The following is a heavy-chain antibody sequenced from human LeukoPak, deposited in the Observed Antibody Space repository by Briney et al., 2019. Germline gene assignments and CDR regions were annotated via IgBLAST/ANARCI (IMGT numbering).Heavy chain of an antibody. CDR2: IYSDGRT. D-gene: IGHD6-19*01. J-gene: IGHJ5*02. Sequence: GGSLRLSCVGSGFSVSSNYMNWVRQAPGRGLDWVSVIYSDGRTFYADSVKGRFTISRDNSRNTLYLQMNSLRAEDTGVYYCAKGDSSGWYESNWFDPWGQGTLVTVSS. CDR1: GFSVSSNY. CDR3: AKGDSSGWYESNWFDP. V-gene: IGHV3-53*01.